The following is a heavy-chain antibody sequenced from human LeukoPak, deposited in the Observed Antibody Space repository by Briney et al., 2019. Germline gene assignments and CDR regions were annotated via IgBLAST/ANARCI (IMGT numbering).Heavy chain of an antibody. V-gene: IGHV4-34*01. CDR2: IDHSGFT. Sequence: SETLSLTCAVYGGSFSGYYWSWIRQPPGKGLEWIGAIDHSGFTIYNPSLKSRVAISEDTTKHQFSLKLSSVTAADTAVYYCARGPPRDYGTSGFYYNYWGQGTLVTVSS. CDR1: GGSFSGYY. J-gene: IGHJ4*02. CDR3: ARGPPRDYGTSGFYYNY. D-gene: IGHD3-22*01.